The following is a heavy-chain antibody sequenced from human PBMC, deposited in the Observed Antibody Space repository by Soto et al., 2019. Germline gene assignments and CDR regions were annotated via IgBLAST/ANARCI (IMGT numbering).Heavy chain of an antibody. J-gene: IGHJ4*02. CDR3: ARVSGYYYGVSG. Sequence: SETLSLTCTVSCGSISSGDYYWSWIRQPPGKGLEWIGYIYYSGSTYYNPSLKSRVTISVDTSKNQFSLKLSSVTAADTAVYYCARVSGYYYGVSGWGQGTLVTVSS. CDR1: CGSISSGDYY. CDR2: IYYSGST. D-gene: IGHD3-22*01. V-gene: IGHV4-30-4*01.